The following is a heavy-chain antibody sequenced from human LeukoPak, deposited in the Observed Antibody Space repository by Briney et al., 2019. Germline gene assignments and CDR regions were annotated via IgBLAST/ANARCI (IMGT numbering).Heavy chain of an antibody. CDR2: IYYSGST. J-gene: IGHJ3*02. Sequence: SETLSLTCTVSGGSISSSSYYWGWIRQPPGKGLEWIGSIYYSGSTYYNPSLKSRVTISVDTSKNQFSLKLSSVTAADTAVYYCAGRYCSSTSCPLGAFDIWGQGTMVTVSS. D-gene: IGHD2-2*01. CDR3: AGRYCSSTSCPLGAFDI. CDR1: GGSISSSSYY. V-gene: IGHV4-39*01.